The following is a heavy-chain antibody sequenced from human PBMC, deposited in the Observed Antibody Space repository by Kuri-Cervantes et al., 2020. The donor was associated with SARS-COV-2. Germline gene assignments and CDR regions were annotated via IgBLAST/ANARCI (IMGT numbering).Heavy chain of an antibody. J-gene: IGHJ4*02. CDR3: ASGGDCSSTSCYRAEVN. CDR2: IYSCGST. V-gene: IGHV3-66*03. Sequence: GGSLRLSCAASGFTVSSNYMSWVRQAPGKGLEWVSVIYSCGSTGYADSVKGRFTISRDNAKNSLYLQMNSLRAEDTAVYYCASGGDCSSTSCYRAEVNWGQGTLVTVSS. CDR1: GFTVSSNY. D-gene: IGHD2-2*02.